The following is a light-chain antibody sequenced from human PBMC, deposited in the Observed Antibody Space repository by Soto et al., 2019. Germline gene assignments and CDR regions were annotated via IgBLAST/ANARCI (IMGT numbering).Light chain of an antibody. CDR1: SSNIGSNT. Sequence: QSVLTQPPSASGTPGQRVTICCSGASSNIGSNTVNWYQQLPGTAPKLLIYSNNQRPSGVPDRFSGSKSGTSASLAISGLQSEDEADYYCAAWDDSLKGVVFGGGTQMTVL. V-gene: IGLV1-44*01. CDR2: SNN. CDR3: AAWDDSLKGVV. J-gene: IGLJ2*01.